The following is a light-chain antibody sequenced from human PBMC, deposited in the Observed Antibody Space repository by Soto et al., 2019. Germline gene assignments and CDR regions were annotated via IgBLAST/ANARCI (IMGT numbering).Light chain of an antibody. V-gene: IGKV3-15*01. CDR2: GAS. J-gene: IGKJ1*01. CDR3: QHYKTWPPWK. CDR1: QSVSIN. Sequence: EIVMTQSPATLSVSPGERATLSCRASQSVSINLAWYQQKPGQAPRLLIYGASTRATGIPARFSGSGSGTEFTLTISSLQSEDFAVYYCQHYKTWPPWKFGQGTKVAIK.